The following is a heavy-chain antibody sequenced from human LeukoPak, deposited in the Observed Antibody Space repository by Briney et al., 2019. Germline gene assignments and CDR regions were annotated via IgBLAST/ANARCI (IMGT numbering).Heavy chain of an antibody. V-gene: IGHV1-18*04. CDR2: ISAYNGNT. Sequence: GSVTVSFKASGYTFTSYGLSWVRPAPGQGLEWMGWISAYNGNTNYAQKLHGRVTITTDTSTSTAYMELRSLRSDDTAVYYCARGGDAFDIWGQGTMVTVSS. CDR1: GYTFTSYG. CDR3: ARGGDAFDI. J-gene: IGHJ3*02.